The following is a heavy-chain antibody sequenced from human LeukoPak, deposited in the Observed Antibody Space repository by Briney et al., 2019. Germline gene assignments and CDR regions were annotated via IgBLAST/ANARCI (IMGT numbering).Heavy chain of an antibody. CDR1: GGSINSGGYS. Sequence: KASQTLSLTCAVSGGSINSGGYSWSWIRQPPGKGLEWIGYIYHSGSTYYNPSLKSRVTISVDRSKNQFSLKLSSVTAADTAVYYCAREVGATPNPYFDYWGQGTLVTVSS. CDR2: IYHSGST. J-gene: IGHJ4*02. CDR3: AREVGATPNPYFDY. D-gene: IGHD1-26*01. V-gene: IGHV4-30-2*01.